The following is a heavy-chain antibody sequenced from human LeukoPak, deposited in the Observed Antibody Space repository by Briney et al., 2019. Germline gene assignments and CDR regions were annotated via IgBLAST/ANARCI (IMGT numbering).Heavy chain of an antibody. CDR2: INHSGST. CDR1: GGSFSGYY. V-gene: IGHV4-34*01. CDR3: ARGWKRYYYDSSGYYPP. D-gene: IGHD3-22*01. J-gene: IGHJ5*02. Sequence: PSETLSLTCAVYGGSFSGYYWSWIRQPPGKGLEWIGEINHSGSTNYNPSLKSRVTISVDTSKNQFSLKLGSVTAADTAVYYCARGWKRYYYDSSGYYPPWGQGTLVTVSS.